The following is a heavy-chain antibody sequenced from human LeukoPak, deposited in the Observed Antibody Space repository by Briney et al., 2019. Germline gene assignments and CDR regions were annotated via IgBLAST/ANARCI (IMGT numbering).Heavy chain of an antibody. Sequence: PPETLSLTCTVSGGSLSGHYWNCIRQPPGKGLEWIGYIYYSGSTSYNPSLKSRVTISVDTSKNQFSLKLTSVTAADTAVYYCARLAPYPGVWASDYWGQGTLVTVSS. D-gene: IGHD1-26*01. CDR2: IYYSGST. CDR3: ARLAPYPGVWASDY. J-gene: IGHJ4*02. V-gene: IGHV4-59*08. CDR1: GGSLSGHY.